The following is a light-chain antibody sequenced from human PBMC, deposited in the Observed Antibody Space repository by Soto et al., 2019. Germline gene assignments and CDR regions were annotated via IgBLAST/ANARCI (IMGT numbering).Light chain of an antibody. CDR1: QSISSW. J-gene: IGKJ1*01. V-gene: IGKV1-5*01. CDR2: DVS. Sequence: DIQMTQSPSTLSASVGDRVTITCRASQSISSWLAWYQQKPGKAPKLLIYDVSSLESGVPSRFSGSGSGTEFPLTISRLQPEDFATYYCQQYNIYWTFGQGTKVEIK. CDR3: QQYNIYWT.